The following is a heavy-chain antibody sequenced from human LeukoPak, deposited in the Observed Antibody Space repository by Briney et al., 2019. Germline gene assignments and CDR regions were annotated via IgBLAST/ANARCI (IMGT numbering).Heavy chain of an antibody. CDR2: IIPRLDIA. Sequence: SSVKVSCKASGSTFSSYAISWVRQAPGQGLEWMGRIIPRLDIANSAQSFQGRVTITADKSTSTAYMELSSLRSDDTAVYYCAREWYDILTGYQGFQLDYWGQGSLVTVSS. V-gene: IGHV1-69*04. J-gene: IGHJ4*02. D-gene: IGHD3-9*01. CDR3: AREWYDILTGYQGFQLDY. CDR1: GSTFSSYA.